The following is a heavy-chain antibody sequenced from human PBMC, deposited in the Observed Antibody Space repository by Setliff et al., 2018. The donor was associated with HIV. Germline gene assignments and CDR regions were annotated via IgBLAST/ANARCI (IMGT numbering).Heavy chain of an antibody. V-gene: IGHV3-30*04. D-gene: IGHD5-18*01. CDR3: ASRGYNYGRRPVYFDR. CDR1: GFTLSNYA. J-gene: IGHJ4*02. CDR2: ISYDGSNK. Sequence: GGSLRLSCAASGFTLSNYAMHWVRQAPGKGLEWVAVISYDGSNKYFAGSVKGRFTISRDNSKNTLYLQMNSLRAEDTAVYYCASRGYNYGRRPVYFDRWGQGTLVTVSS.